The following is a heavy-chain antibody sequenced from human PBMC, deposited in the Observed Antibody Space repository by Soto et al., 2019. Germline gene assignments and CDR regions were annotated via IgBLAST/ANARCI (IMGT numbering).Heavy chain of an antibody. Sequence: QLQLQESGPGLVKPSETLSLTCTVSGGSISSSSYYWGWIRQPPGKGLEWIGSIYYSGSTYYNPSLKSRVTISVDTSKNQFSLKLSSVTAADTAVYYCARHGIAVAGTPDWGQGTLVTVSS. D-gene: IGHD6-19*01. J-gene: IGHJ4*02. CDR1: GGSISSSSYY. CDR3: ARHGIAVAGTPD. V-gene: IGHV4-39*01. CDR2: IYYSGST.